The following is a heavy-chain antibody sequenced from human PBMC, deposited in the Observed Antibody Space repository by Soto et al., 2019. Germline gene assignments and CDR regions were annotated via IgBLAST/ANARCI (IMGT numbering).Heavy chain of an antibody. CDR2: IWYDGSNK. CDR3: ARSLRTRTAPLDY. D-gene: IGHD5-18*01. Sequence: GGSLRLSCAASGFTFSSYGMHWVRQAPGKGLEWVAVIWYDGSNKYYADSVKGRFTISRDNSKNTLYLQMNSLRAGDTAVYYCARSLRTRTAPLDYWGQGTLVTVSS. CDR1: GFTFSSYG. J-gene: IGHJ4*02. V-gene: IGHV3-33*01.